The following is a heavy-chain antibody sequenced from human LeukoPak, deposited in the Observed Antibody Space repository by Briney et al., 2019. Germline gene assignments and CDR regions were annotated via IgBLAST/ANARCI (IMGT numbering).Heavy chain of an antibody. CDR3: AKDLAAAGTKDGMDV. V-gene: IGHV3-9*01. D-gene: IGHD6-13*01. CDR2: ISWNSGSI. J-gene: IGHJ6*02. CDR1: GFTFDDYA. Sequence: GRSLRLSSAASGFTFDDYAMHWVRQAPGKGLEWVSGISWNSGSIGYADSVKGRFIISRDNAKNSLYLQMNSLRAEDTALYYCAKDLAAAGTKDGMDVWGQGTTVTVSS.